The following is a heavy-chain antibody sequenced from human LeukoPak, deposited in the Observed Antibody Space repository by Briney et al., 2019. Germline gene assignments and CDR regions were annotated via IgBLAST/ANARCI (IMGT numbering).Heavy chain of an antibody. D-gene: IGHD3-3*01. V-gene: IGHV4-34*08. J-gene: IGHJ4*02. CDR3: AALYYDFSF. CDR1: GGTFSGYY. Sequence: PSETLSLTCAVYGGTFSGYYWSWIRQPPGKGLEWIGEINHSGSTNYNPSLKSRVTISVDTSKNQFSLKLSSVTAAYTAVYYCAALYYDFSFWGQGTLVTVSS. CDR2: INHSGST.